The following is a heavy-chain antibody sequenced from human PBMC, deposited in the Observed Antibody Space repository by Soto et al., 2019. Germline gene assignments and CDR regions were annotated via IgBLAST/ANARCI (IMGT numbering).Heavy chain of an antibody. J-gene: IGHJ4*02. Sequence: GGSQRLSCAASGFTFSSYAMSWVRQAPGKGLEWVSAISGSGGSTHYADSVKGRFTISRDKSKDTLYLQMNSLRAEDTGVYYCPKPPLLEDDYWGPGTLVTVYS. CDR2: ISGSGGST. D-gene: IGHD1-1*01. CDR1: GFTFSSYA. V-gene: IGHV3-23*01. CDR3: PKPPLLEDDY.